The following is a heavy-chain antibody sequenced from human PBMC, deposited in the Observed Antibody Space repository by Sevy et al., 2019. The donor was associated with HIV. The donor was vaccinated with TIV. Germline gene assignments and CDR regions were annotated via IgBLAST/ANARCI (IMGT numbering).Heavy chain of an antibody. J-gene: IGHJ4*02. Sequence: GGSLRLSCAASGFTFSSYAMSWVRQAPGKGLEWASAISGSGGSTYYADSVKGRFTISRDNSKNTLYLQMNSLRAEDTAVYYCAFGGFPYYYDSSGYYEFDYWGQGSLVTVSS. CDR2: ISGSGGST. D-gene: IGHD3-22*01. CDR1: GFTFSSYA. CDR3: AFGGFPYYYDSSGYYEFDY. V-gene: IGHV3-23*01.